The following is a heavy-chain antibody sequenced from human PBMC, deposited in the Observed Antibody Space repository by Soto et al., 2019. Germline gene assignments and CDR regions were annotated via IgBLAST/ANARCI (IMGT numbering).Heavy chain of an antibody. CDR1: GGSISSGGYY. Sequence: QVQLQESGPGLVKPSQTLSLTCTVSGGSISSGGYYWSWIRQHPGKGLEWIGYIYYSGSTYYNPSLKSRVTISVDTSKNQFSLKLSSVTAADTAVYYCARGQSQYQLLYRWFDPWGQGTLVTVSS. V-gene: IGHV4-31*03. CDR2: IYYSGST. J-gene: IGHJ5*02. D-gene: IGHD2-2*02. CDR3: ARGQSQYQLLYRWFDP.